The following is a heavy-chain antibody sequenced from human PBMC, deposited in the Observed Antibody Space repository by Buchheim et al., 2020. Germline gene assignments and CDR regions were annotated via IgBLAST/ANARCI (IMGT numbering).Heavy chain of an antibody. V-gene: IGHV4-34*01. CDR2: INHSGST. Sequence: QVQLQQWGAGLLKPSETLSLTCAVYGGSFSDYYLNWIRQPPGKGLEWIGEINHSGSTIYNPSLKSRVTISADTSKNQFSLKLGSVTAAYTATYYCARGRRFLGNWGQGTL. J-gene: IGHJ4*02. CDR1: GGSFSDYY. CDR3: ARGRRFLGN. D-gene: IGHD3-3*01.